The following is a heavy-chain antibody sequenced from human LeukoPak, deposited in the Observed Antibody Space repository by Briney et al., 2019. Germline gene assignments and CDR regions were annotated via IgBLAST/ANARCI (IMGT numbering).Heavy chain of an antibody. Sequence: SETLSLTCTVSGGSISSYYWSWIRQPPGKGLEWIGYIYYSGSTNYNPSLKSRVTISVDTSKNQFSLKLSSVTAADTAVYYCARVTYTGYSIYGMDVWGQGTRSPSP. CDR3: ARVTYTGYSIYGMDV. J-gene: IGHJ6*02. CDR2: IYYSGST. D-gene: IGHD6-13*01. V-gene: IGHV4-59*01. CDR1: GGSISSYY.